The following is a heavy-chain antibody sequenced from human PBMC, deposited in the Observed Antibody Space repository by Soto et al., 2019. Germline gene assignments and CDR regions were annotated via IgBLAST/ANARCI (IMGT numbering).Heavy chain of an antibody. D-gene: IGHD6-25*01. CDR2: IYCSGST. V-gene: IGHV4-39*01. CDR1: SDSISSSTYY. J-gene: IGHJ3*01. CDR3: ARSAGRGAFDF. Sequence: QLHLQESGPGLVKPSETLSLICTVSSDSISSSTYYWGWIRQPPGKGLEYIGRIYCSGSTYYNPSLKSRVTLSVDTSKNQVSLKLISVTAADTAVYYCARSAGRGAFDFWGQGTMVTVSS.